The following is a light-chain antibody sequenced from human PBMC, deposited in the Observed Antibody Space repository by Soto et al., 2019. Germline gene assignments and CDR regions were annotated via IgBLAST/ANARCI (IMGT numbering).Light chain of an antibody. CDR3: QQRSNRLLT. CDR2: DTS. Sequence: EIVLTQSPATLSLSPGERATLSCRASQSVSSFLAWYQQKPGQAPRLLIYDTSNRATDTPARFSGSGSGTDFTLTISSLEPEDVAVYYCQQRSNRLLTFGGGTKVEIK. CDR1: QSVSSF. J-gene: IGKJ4*01. V-gene: IGKV3-11*01.